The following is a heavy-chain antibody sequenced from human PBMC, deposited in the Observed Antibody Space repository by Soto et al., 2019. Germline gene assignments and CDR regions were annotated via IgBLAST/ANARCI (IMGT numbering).Heavy chain of an antibody. CDR3: AKVAPFILGSPF. D-gene: IGHD2-21*01. CDR2: ITGSGGAM. J-gene: IGHJ4*02. CDR1: GFDFSGSE. V-gene: IGHV3-48*03. Sequence: GVLRLSCTASGFDFSGSEMNWFRQAPGKGLEWVAYITGSGGAMFHADSVKGRFSISRDNAKNSLFLEMNNLTADDAGVYYCAKVAPFILGSPFWGQGTLVTVSS.